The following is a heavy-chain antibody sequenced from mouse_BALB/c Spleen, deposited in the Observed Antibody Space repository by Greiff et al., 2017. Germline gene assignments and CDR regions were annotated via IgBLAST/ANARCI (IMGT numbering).Heavy chain of an antibody. CDR3: ASGYDYDGENY. CDR2: IDPANGNT. V-gene: IGHV14-3*02. Sequence: VQLQQSGAELVKPGASVKLSCTASGFNIKETYMHWVKQRPEQGLEWIGRIDPANGNTKYDPKFQGKATITADTSSNTAYLQLSSLTSEDTAVYYCASGYDYDGENYWGQGTSVTVSS. J-gene: IGHJ4*01. CDR1: GFNIKETY. D-gene: IGHD2-4*01.